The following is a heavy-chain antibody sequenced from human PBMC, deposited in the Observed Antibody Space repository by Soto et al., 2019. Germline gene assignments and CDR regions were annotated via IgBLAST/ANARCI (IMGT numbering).Heavy chain of an antibody. J-gene: IGHJ6*02. Sequence: EVQLVESGGGLVKPGGSLRLSCAASGFTFSSYSMNWVRQAPGKGLESVSSISSSSSYIYYADSVKGRFTISRDNAKNSLYLQTNSLRAADTAVYYCARDERGIQLWRDNYYYYYGMDVWGQGTTVTVSS. V-gene: IGHV3-21*01. CDR1: GFTFSSYS. CDR2: ISSSSSYI. CDR3: ARDERGIQLWRDNYYYYYGMDV. D-gene: IGHD5-18*01.